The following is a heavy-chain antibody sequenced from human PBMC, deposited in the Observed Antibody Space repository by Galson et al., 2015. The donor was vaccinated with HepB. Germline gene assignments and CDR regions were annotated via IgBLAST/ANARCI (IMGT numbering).Heavy chain of an antibody. J-gene: IGHJ4*02. V-gene: IGHV3-33*01. D-gene: IGHD3-22*01. CDR3: ARGENASGYRPDY. Sequence: SLRLSCAGTGFTFSRYAMHWVRHAPGKGLEWVTIIWNDGSRKLYGNSVRGRFTISRDNSKNTVYLQMNSLRDEDTGVYYCARGENASGYRPDYWGQGTLVIVSS. CDR2: IWNDGSRK. CDR1: GFTFSRYA.